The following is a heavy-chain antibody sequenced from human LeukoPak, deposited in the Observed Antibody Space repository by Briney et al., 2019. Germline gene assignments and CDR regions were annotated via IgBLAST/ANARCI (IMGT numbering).Heavy chain of an antibody. CDR2: ISSSGSTI. CDR3: ARTMVRGVINWFDP. CDR1: GFTFSDYY. Sequence: PGGSLRLSCAASGFTFSDYYMSWIRQAPGKGLEWVSYISSSGSTIYYADSVKGRFTISRDNAKNSLYLQMNSLRAEDTAVYYCARTMVRGVINWFDPWGQGTLVTVSS. J-gene: IGHJ5*02. D-gene: IGHD3-10*01. V-gene: IGHV3-11*01.